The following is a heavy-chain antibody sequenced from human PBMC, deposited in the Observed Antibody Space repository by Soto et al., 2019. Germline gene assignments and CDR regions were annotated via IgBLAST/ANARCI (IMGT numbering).Heavy chain of an antibody. J-gene: IGHJ6*02. V-gene: IGHV3-15*07. D-gene: IGHD2-2*01. Sequence: GGSLRLSCAASGFTFSNAWMNWVRQAPGKGLEWVGRIKSKTDGGTTDYAAPVKGRFTISRDDSKNTLYLQMNSLKTEDTAVYYCTTGDYCSSTSCYARYYYYGMDVWGQGTTVTVSS. CDR3: TTGDYCSSTSCYARYYYYGMDV. CDR2: IKSKTDGGTT. CDR1: GFTFSNAW.